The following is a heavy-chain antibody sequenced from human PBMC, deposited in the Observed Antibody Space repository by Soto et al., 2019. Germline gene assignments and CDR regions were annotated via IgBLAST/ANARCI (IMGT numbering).Heavy chain of an antibody. CDR3: ARVGEPPYYYYYYGMDV. V-gene: IGHV1-69*13. D-gene: IGHD1-26*01. CDR2: IIPIFGTA. Sequence: SVKVSCKASGGTFSIYAISCVLQSPVQWLEWMGGIIPIFGTANYAQKFQGRVTITADESTSTAYMELSSLRSEDTAVYYCARVGEPPYYYYYYGMDVWGQGTTVTVSS. J-gene: IGHJ6*02. CDR1: GGTFSIYA.